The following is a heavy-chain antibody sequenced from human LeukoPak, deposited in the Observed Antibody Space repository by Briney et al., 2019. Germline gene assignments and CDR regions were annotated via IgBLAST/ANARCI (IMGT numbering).Heavy chain of an antibody. CDR2: INPNSGGT. J-gene: IGHJ4*02. Sequence: ASVKVSCKASGYTFTGYYMHWVRQAPGQGLEWMGWINPNSGGTNYAQKFQGRVTMTRDTSISTAYMELSRLRSDDTAVYYCARGTYIRGYSYGNALGYWGQGTLVTVSS. CDR1: GYTFTGYY. CDR3: ARGTYIRGYSYGNALGY. D-gene: IGHD5-18*01. V-gene: IGHV1-2*02.